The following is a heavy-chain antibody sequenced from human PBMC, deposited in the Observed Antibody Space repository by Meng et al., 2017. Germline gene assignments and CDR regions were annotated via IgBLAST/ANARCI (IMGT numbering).Heavy chain of an antibody. CDR3: ARDGGNYDFDY. CDR2: IIPRSSDA. CDR1: GYTSIDAY. V-gene: IGHV1-2*06. Sequence: VQSGQFGGEVKKPGASVTLSCKASGYTSIDAYIHWVRQAPGQGLEWMGRIIPRSSDANSAQKFQGRVTLTWDTSINTAYMELSSLRSDDTAIYYCARDGGNYDFDYWGQETLVTVSS. D-gene: IGHD1-7*01. J-gene: IGHJ4*02.